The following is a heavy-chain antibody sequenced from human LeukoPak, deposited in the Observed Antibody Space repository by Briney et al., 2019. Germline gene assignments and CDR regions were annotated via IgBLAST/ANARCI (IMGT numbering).Heavy chain of an antibody. CDR2: ISSSGSTI. D-gene: IGHD2-2*01. CDR3: AVYCSSTSWYHY. Sequence: GGSLRLSCAASGFTFSSYEMSWVRQAPGKGLERVSYISSSGSTIYYADSVKGRFTISRDNAKNSLYLQMNSLRAEDTAVYYCAVYCSSTSWYHYWGQGTLVTVSS. CDR1: GFTFSSYE. J-gene: IGHJ4*02. V-gene: IGHV3-48*03.